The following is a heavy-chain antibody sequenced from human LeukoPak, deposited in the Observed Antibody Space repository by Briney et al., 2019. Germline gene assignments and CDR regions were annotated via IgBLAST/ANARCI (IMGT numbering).Heavy chain of an antibody. CDR3: AKDSWDFDAFDI. Sequence: GGSLRLSCAASGFTFSSYWMSWVRQAPGKGLEGVSAISGSGGSTYYADSVKGRFTISRDNSKNTLYLQMNSLRAEDTAVYYCAKDSWDFDAFDIWGQGTMVTVSS. CDR1: GFTFSSYW. J-gene: IGHJ3*02. D-gene: IGHD6-13*01. CDR2: ISGSGGST. V-gene: IGHV3-23*01.